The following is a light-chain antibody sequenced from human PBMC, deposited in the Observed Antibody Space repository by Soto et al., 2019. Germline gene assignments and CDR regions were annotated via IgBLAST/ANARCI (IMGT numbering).Light chain of an antibody. Sequence: QSALTQPASASGSPGQSITISCTGTSSDVGGYNYVSWYQQHPGKAPKLMIYDVSNRPSGVSNRFSGSKSGNTASLTVSGLQAEDEADYYCSSYTSSITLVFGGGTKLTVL. J-gene: IGLJ3*02. V-gene: IGLV2-14*01. CDR1: SSDVGGYNY. CDR3: SSYTSSITLV. CDR2: DVS.